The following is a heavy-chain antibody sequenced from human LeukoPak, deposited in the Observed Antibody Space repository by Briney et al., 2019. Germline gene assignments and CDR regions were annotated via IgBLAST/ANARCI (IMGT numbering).Heavy chain of an antibody. J-gene: IGHJ6*03. CDR1: GGSIGNFY. CDR3: ARARYGSGSYHFMDV. D-gene: IGHD3-10*01. CDR2: IFTTGST. V-gene: IGHV4-4*07. Sequence: SETLSLTCTVSGGSIGNFYWNWIRQPAGKGLEWIGRIFTTGSTNYNPSLKSRVTMSVATSKNQLSLRLSSVTAADTAVYYCARARYGSGSYHFMDVWGKGTTVTISS.